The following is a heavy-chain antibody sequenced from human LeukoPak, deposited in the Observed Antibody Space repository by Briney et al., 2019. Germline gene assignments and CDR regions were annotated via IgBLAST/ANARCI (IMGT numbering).Heavy chain of an antibody. J-gene: IGHJ6*02. CDR2: ISGSGGTT. Sequence: GGSLRLSCAASGFTFSSYAMSWVRQAPGKGLEWVSGISGSGGTTYHADSVKGHFTISRDNFKNTLYVQMNSLRAEETAVYYCAKFRAAPYYYYGMDVWGQGTTVTVSS. D-gene: IGHD6-25*01. CDR1: GFTFSSYA. V-gene: IGHV3-23*01. CDR3: AKFRAAPYYYYGMDV.